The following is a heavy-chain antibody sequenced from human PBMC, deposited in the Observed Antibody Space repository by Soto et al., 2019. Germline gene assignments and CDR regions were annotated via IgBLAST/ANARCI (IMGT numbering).Heavy chain of an antibody. J-gene: IGHJ4*02. V-gene: IGHV3-23*01. D-gene: IGHD6-19*01. CDR1: GFTFSSYA. Sequence: EVQLLESGGGLVQPGGSLRLSCAASGFTFSSYAMSWVRQAPGKGLEWVSGISGSGGSTYYADSVKGRFTISRDNSKNTLYLLMNSLRAEDTAVYYCAKDRISSGWYYFDYWGQGTLVTVSS. CDR3: AKDRISSGWYYFDY. CDR2: ISGSGGST.